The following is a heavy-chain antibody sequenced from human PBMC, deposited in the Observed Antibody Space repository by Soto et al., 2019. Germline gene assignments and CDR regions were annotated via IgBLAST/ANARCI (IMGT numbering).Heavy chain of an antibody. D-gene: IGHD3-10*01. CDR2: ISGSGGST. CDR3: AKGNTYYYGSGSQIFDY. V-gene: IGHV3-23*01. J-gene: IGHJ4*02. CDR1: GFTFSSYA. Sequence: GGSLRLSCAASGFTFSSYAMSWVRQAPGKGLEWVSAISGSGGSTYYADSVKGRFTISRDNSKNTLYLQMNSLRAEDTAVYYCAKGNTYYYGSGSQIFDYWGQGTLVTVSS.